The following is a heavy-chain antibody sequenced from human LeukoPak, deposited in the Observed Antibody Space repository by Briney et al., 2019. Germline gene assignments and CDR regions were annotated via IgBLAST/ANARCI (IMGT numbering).Heavy chain of an antibody. V-gene: IGHV3-23*01. CDR3: AKDNRPYYDSSGYWVFQH. CDR1: GFTFSSDA. J-gene: IGHJ1*01. D-gene: IGHD3-22*01. CDR2: ISGSGGST. Sequence: GGSLRLSCAASGFTFSSDAMSWVRQAPGKGLEWVSAISGSGGSTYYADSVKGRFTISRDNSKNKLYLQMNSLRAEDTAVYYCAKDNRPYYDSSGYWVFQHWGQGTLVTVSS.